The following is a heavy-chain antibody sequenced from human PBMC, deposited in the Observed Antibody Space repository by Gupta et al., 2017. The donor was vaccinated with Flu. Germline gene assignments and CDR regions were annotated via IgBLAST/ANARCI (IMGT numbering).Heavy chain of an antibody. CDR1: GFTFSAYG. Sequence: EGQLAESGGGLVQPGGSLRLPCAASGFTFSAYGLKWVRQAPGKGPEWLAYISSSGSTTYYADSVRGRFTISRDNAKSSLFLQMSSLRAEDTAVYYCSKEGSAYFGYFDYWGQGTPVTVSS. CDR3: SKEGSAYFGYFDY. V-gene: IGHV3-48*03. CDR2: ISSSGSTT. J-gene: IGHJ4*02. D-gene: IGHD2-15*01.